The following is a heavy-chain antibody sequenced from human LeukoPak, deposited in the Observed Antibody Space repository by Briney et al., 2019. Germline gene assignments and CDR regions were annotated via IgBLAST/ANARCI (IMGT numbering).Heavy chain of an antibody. J-gene: IGHJ5*02. CDR3: AKDVSNRFDP. Sequence: GGSLRLSCAASGFTFSSYWMSWVRQAPGKGLEWVAFISYVGGNTHYADSVKGRFTISRDNSKNTLYLQMDSLRPEDTAVYYCAKDVSNRFDPWGQGTLVTVSP. V-gene: IGHV3-30*02. CDR1: GFTFSSYW. D-gene: IGHD2/OR15-2a*01. CDR2: ISYVGGNT.